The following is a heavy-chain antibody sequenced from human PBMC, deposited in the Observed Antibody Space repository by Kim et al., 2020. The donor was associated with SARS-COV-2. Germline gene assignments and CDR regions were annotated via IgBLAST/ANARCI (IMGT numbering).Heavy chain of an antibody. J-gene: IGHJ5*02. V-gene: IGHV3-64*04. D-gene: IGHD3-10*01. CDR3: ARDDWGGQLFAGKWVDP. Sequence: VNGRFSISRDNSKKTLYLQMNSLRAEDTAVYYCARDDWGGQLFAGKWVDPWGQGTLVTVSS.